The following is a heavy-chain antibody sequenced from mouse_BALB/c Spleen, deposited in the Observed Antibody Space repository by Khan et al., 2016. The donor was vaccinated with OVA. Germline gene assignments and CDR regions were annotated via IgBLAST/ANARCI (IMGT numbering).Heavy chain of an antibody. CDR3: ARRGLRWDFDY. D-gene: IGHD1-1*01. CDR2: INPSTGYS. Sequence: VQLVESGAELAKPGASVKMSCKASGYTFINYWMPWVKQRPEQGLEWIGYINPSTGYSEYNQKFKDKATLTADKSSSTAYMQLSSLTSEDSAVYYCARRGLRWDFDYWGQGTTLTVSS. J-gene: IGHJ2*01. CDR1: GYTFINYW. V-gene: IGHV1-7*01.